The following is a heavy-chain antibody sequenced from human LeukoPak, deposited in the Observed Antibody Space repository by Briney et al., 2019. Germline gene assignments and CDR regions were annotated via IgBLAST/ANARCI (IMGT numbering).Heavy chain of an antibody. D-gene: IGHD2-15*01. V-gene: IGHV4-39*01. CDR1: GGSISTRSYY. CDR2: IFYSGST. Sequence: SETLSLTRTVSGGSISTRSYYWGWIRQPPGKGLEWIGSIFYSGSTYYNPSLKSRVTISVDTSKNQFSLMLTSVTAADTAVYYCARLVPPGGGDCTGSNCHTVYYFDYWGQGTLVTVSS. CDR3: ARLVPPGGGDCTGSNCHTVYYFDY. J-gene: IGHJ4*02.